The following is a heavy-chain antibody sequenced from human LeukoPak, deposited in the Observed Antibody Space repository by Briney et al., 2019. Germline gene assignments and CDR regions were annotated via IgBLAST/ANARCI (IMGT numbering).Heavy chain of an antibody. D-gene: IGHD5-12*01. Sequence: GGSLRLPCVASGITSNNYGMHWVRQAPGKGLEWVAVAWYDGTNEDYADSVKGRFTVSRDISKHTMYLQMNSLRVDDTAVYYCAKPRSAFSYEFDSWGQGTLVTVSS. J-gene: IGHJ4*02. CDR2: AWYDGTNE. CDR3: AKPRSAFSYEFDS. CDR1: GITSNNYG. V-gene: IGHV3-33*06.